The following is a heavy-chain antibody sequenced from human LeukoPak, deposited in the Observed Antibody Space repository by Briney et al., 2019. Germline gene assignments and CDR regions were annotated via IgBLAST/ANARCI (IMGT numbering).Heavy chain of an antibody. D-gene: IGHD5-18*01. CDR1: GFTFDDYG. Sequence: PGGSLRLSCAASGFTFDDYGMSWVRQVPGKGLEWVSGIKSNGGSTGYADSVKGRFTISRDNAKKSLYLQMNSLRAEDTALYHCARGDRWGYSYGRDTYYYYMDVWGIGTTVTVSS. CDR3: ARGDRWGYSYGRDTYYYYMDV. J-gene: IGHJ6*03. CDR2: IKSNGGST. V-gene: IGHV3-20*01.